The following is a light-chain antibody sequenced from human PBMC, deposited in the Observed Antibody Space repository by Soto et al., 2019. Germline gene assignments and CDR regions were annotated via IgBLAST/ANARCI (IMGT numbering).Light chain of an antibody. V-gene: IGKV3-20*01. J-gene: IGKJ5*01. CDR3: QQFGSSPPIT. Sequence: EIVLTQSPGTLSLSPGDTATLSCRASQTVYSNYLAWYQQKPGQAPRLLISGASNRATGIPGRFSGSGSGTDFTLTISRLEPEDFAVYYCQQFGSSPPITFGQGTRLEI. CDR2: GAS. CDR1: QTVYSNY.